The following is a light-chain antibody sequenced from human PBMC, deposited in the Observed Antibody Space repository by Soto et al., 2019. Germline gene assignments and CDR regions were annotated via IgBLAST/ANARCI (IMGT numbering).Light chain of an antibody. CDR1: QNVNKW. V-gene: IGKV1-5*01. CDR2: DAS. CDR3: QQYNSYSQT. J-gene: IGKJ1*01. Sequence: IQLTQSPSSLSASVGDRVTITCRASQNVNKWLAWFQQKPGKAPKLLIYDASSLESGVPSRFSGSGSGTEFTLTISSLQPDDFATYYCQQYNSYSQTFGQGTKVDIK.